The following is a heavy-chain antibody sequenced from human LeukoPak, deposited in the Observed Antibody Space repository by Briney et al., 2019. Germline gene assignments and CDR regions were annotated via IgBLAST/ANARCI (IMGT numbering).Heavy chain of an antibody. J-gene: IGHJ4*02. CDR2: ISGSGGST. CDR1: GFTSSDYA. Sequence: PGGSLRLSCAASGFTSSDYAMSWVRQAPGKGLEWVSGISGSGGSTYYADSVKGRSAISRDNSKNTVYLRMNSLRAEDTAVYYCAKAIGTVVVADFDYWGQGTLVTVSS. CDR3: AKAIGTVVVADFDY. D-gene: IGHD2-15*01. V-gene: IGHV3-23*01.